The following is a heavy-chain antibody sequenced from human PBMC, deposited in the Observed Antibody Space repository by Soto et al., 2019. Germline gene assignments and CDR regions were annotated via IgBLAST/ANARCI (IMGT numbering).Heavy chain of an antibody. Sequence: QVQLVHSGAEVKKPGASVKVSCKASGYTFTSYDINWVRQATGQGLEWMGWMNPTSGNTGYTQKFQGRVTMARNTSISTAYMELSSRISEDTAVYYCAREWATYGLDVWGQGTTVTVSS. J-gene: IGHJ6*02. CDR3: AREWATYGLDV. CDR1: GYTFTSYD. CDR2: MNPTSGNT. D-gene: IGHD1-26*01. V-gene: IGHV1-8*01.